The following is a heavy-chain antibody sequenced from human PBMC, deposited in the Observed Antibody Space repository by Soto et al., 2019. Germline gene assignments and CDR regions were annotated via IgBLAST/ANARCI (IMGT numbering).Heavy chain of an antibody. V-gene: IGHV4-59*01. CDR1: CGSISNDY. CDR3: ARISYYDSILDH. J-gene: IGHJ4*02. CDR2: IYYSGST. D-gene: IGHD3-22*01. Sequence: SETLSVTYTVSCGSISNDYWSWIRQPPGKGLEWLGYIYYSGSTNYNPSLKSRVTISVDTSKNQFSLRLNSVTAADTAVYYCARISYYDSILDHWGQGTLVTVS.